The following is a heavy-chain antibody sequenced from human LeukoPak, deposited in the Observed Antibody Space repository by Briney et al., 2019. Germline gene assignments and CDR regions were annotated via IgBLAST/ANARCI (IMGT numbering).Heavy chain of an antibody. CDR3: AKGYGWEASYYYYYMDV. Sequence: GGSLRLSCAASGFTFSTYWMTWVRQAPGKGREGVANIKQDGGEKFYVDSVKGRFTISRDNAKNSLYLQMNSLRAEDTAVYYCAKGYGWEASYYYYYMDVWGKGTTVTISS. CDR1: GFTFSTYW. J-gene: IGHJ6*03. CDR2: IKQDGGEK. V-gene: IGHV3-7*01. D-gene: IGHD1-26*01.